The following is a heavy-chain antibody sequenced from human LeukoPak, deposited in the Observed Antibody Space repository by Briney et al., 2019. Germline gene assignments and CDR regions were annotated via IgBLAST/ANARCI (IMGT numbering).Heavy chain of an antibody. CDR1: GYTFTSYY. CDR3: AREGRGVPGAIAAVKGFDY. CDR2: INPSGGST. J-gene: IGHJ4*02. D-gene: IGHD6-13*01. Sequence: ASVKVSCKASGYTFTSYYMHWVRQAPGQGLEWMGIINPSGGSTSYAQKFQGRVTMTRDTSTSTVYMELSSLRSEDTAIYYCAREGRGVPGAIAAVKGFDYWGQGTLVTVSS. V-gene: IGHV1-46*01.